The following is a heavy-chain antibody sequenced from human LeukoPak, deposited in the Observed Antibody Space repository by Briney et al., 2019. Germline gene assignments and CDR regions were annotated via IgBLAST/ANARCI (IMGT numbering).Heavy chain of an antibody. J-gene: IGHJ4*02. D-gene: IGHD3-10*01. CDR2: IKKDGSEQ. CDR3: ARKGLENYGSGTPYLDF. V-gene: IGHV3-7*03. CDR1: GFSFSTYW. Sequence: GGSLRLSCAASGFSFSTYWMSWVRHVPGKGLEWVANIKKDGSEQYYVDSVKGRFTISRDNAKNSLYLQMNSLRAEDTAIYYCARKGLENYGSGTPYLDFWGQGTLVTVSS.